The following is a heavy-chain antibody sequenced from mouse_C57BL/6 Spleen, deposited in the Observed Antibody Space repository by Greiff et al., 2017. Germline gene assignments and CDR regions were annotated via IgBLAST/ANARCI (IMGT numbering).Heavy chain of an antibody. CDR2: IWGVGST. J-gene: IGHJ4*01. CDR3: ARKYDGVYAEDY. V-gene: IGHV2-6*01. Sequence: QVQLKESGPGLVAPSQSLSITCTVSGFSLTSYGVDWVRQSPGKGLEWLGVIWGVGSTNYNSALKSRLSISKDNSKNQVFLKMSSLQTDDTAMYYGARKYDGVYAEDYWGKGTTVTV. D-gene: IGHD2-14*01. CDR1: GFSLTSYG.